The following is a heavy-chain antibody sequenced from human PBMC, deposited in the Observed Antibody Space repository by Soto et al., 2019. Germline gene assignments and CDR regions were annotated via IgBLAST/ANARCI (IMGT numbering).Heavy chain of an antibody. CDR2: INNSGST. Sequence: QVQLQQWGAGLLKPSETLSLTCAVYGGSFSGYYWSWIRQPPGKGLEWIGEINNSGSTNYNPSPRTGATIPVDTSKNQSSVELGSVTAADTAVYYCAREGYDFWSGYQQNNWFAPWGKVTLVIVSS. CDR1: GGSFSGYY. CDR3: AREGYDFWSGYQQNNWFAP. J-gene: IGHJ5*02. V-gene: IGHV4-34*01. D-gene: IGHD3-3*01.